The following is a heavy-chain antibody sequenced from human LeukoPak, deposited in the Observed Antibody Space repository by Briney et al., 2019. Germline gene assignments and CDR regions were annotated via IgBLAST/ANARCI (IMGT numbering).Heavy chain of an antibody. J-gene: IGHJ4*02. CDR1: GGSVSSGSYY. V-gene: IGHV4-61*01. CDR2: IYYSGST. CDR3: ARVSHGDEYYFDY. D-gene: IGHD4-17*01. Sequence: PSETLSLTCTVSGGSVSSGSYYWSWIRQPPGEGLEWIGYIYYSGSTNYNPSLKSRVTISVDTSKNQFSLKLSSVTAADTAVYYCARVSHGDEYYFDYWGQGTLVTVSS.